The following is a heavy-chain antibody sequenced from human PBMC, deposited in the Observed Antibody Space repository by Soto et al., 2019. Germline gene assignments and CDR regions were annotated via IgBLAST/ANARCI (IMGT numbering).Heavy chain of an antibody. CDR2: ISYDGSNK. CDR3: EKGSRAMASPDY. Sequence: QVQLVESGGGVVQPGRSLRLSCAASGFTFSSYGMHWVRQAPGKGLEWVAVISYDGSNKYYADSVKGRFTISRDTSKNKLYLQMNSLRAEDTAVYYCEKGSRAMASPDYWGQGTLVTVSS. CDR1: GFTFSSYG. J-gene: IGHJ4*02. V-gene: IGHV3-30*18. D-gene: IGHD5-18*01.